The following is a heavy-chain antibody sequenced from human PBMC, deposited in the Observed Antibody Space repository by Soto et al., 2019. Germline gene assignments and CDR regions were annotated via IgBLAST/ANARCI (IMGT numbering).Heavy chain of an antibody. V-gene: IGHV4-34*01. D-gene: IGHD3-22*01. J-gene: IGHJ4*02. CDR2: INHSGST. CDR1: GGSYSGYC. Sequence: SATLSLTCAVYGGSYSGYCWSWIRQPAGRGLEWMGEINHSGSTNYNPSLKSRVTISVDTSNNQFSLKLSSVTAADTAVYYCARGGLGNMMIVVVITAFDYWGQGTLVT. CDR3: ARGGLGNMMIVVVITAFDY.